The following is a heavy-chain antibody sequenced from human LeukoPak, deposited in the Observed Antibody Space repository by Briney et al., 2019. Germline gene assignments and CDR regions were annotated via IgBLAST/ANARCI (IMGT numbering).Heavy chain of an antibody. CDR2: INPNSSGT. J-gene: IGHJ4*02. V-gene: IGHV1-2*02. CDR3: ARDLKADYYDSSGYYSLNYFDY. D-gene: IGHD3-22*01. Sequence: ASVKVSCKASGYTFTGYYMHWVRQAPGQGLEWMGWINPNSSGTNYAQKFQGRVTMTRDTSISTAYMELSRLRSDDTAVYYCARDLKADYYDSSGYYSLNYFDYWGQGTLVTVSS. CDR1: GYTFTGYY.